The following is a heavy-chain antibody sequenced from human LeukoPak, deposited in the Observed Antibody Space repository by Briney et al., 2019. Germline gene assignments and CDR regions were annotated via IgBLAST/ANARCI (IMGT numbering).Heavy chain of an antibody. V-gene: IGHV3-30-3*01. Sequence: GGSLRLSCAASGFTFSNYAMTWVRQAPGKGLEWVAVISYDGSNKYYADSVKGRFTISRDNSKNTLYLQMNSLRAEDTAVYYCCSTYYYDSSGYKESGYFDYWGQGTLVTVSS. CDR1: GFTFSNYA. D-gene: IGHD3-22*01. J-gene: IGHJ4*02. CDR2: ISYDGSNK. CDR3: CSTYYYDSSGYKESGYFDY.